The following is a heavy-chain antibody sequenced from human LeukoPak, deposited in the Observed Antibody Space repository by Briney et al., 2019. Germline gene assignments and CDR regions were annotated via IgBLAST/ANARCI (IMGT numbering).Heavy chain of an antibody. CDR3: AKDGGYCSSTSCVGFDY. CDR2: ISYDGSNK. J-gene: IGHJ4*02. CDR1: GFTFSSYG. V-gene: IGHV3-30*18. Sequence: GGSLRLSCAASGFTFSSYGMHWVRQAPGKGLEWVAVISYDGSNKYYADSVKGRFTISRDNSKSTLYLQMNSLRAEDTAVYYCAKDGGYCSSTSCVGFDYWGQGTLVTVSS. D-gene: IGHD2-2*01.